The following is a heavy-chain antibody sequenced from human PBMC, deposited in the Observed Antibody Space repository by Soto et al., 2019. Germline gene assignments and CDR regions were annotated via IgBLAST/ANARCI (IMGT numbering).Heavy chain of an antibody. J-gene: IGHJ3*02. CDR2: INTDNGNT. Sequence: ASVKVSCKTSGYTFTNYGISWVRQAPGQGLEWMGIINTDNGNTSYAQKFQGRVTMTRDTSTSTVYMELSSLRSEDTAVYYCATCTPDILTGYHYAFDIWGQGTMVTVSS. D-gene: IGHD3-9*01. CDR3: ATCTPDILTGYHYAFDI. CDR1: GYTFTNYG. V-gene: IGHV1-46*03.